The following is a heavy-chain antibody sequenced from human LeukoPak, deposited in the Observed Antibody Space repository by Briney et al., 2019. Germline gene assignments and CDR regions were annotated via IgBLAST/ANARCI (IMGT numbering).Heavy chain of an antibody. CDR1: GYTFTSYG. CDR3: ARGRYCSGGSCYDDDYYYMDV. Sequence: ASVKVSCKASGYTFTSYGISWVRQAPGQGLEWMGWISAYNGNTNYAQKLQGRVTMTTDTSTSTAYMELRSLRSDDTAVYYCARGRYCSGGSCYDDDYYYMDVWGKGTTVTISS. J-gene: IGHJ6*03. D-gene: IGHD2-15*01. CDR2: ISAYNGNT. V-gene: IGHV1-18*01.